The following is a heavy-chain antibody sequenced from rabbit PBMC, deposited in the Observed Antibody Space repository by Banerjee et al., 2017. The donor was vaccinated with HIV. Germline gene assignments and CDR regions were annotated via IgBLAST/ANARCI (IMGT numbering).Heavy chain of an antibody. CDR1: GFSFSSYW. Sequence: QSLVESGGGLVQPGGTLTLTCTASGFSFSSYWIYWVRQAPGKGLEWIGCIYTGSGDTYYASWAKGRFTISKTSSTTVTLQMTSLTAADTATYFCARNYDLWGPGTLVTVS. V-gene: IGHV1S40*01. J-gene: IGHJ6*01. CDR3: ARNYDL. CDR2: IYTGSGDT. D-gene: IGHD2-1*01.